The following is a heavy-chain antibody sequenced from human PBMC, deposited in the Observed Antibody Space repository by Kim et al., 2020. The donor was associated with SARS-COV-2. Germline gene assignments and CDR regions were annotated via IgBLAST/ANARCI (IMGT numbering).Heavy chain of an antibody. J-gene: IGHJ5*02. CDR2: IGPNSGGT. CDR3: AKNSSSSTHYQWLDP. V-gene: IGHV1-2*06. CDR1: GYTFTGYY. D-gene: IGHD2-2*01. Sequence: ASVKVSCKASGYTFTGYYIHWVRQAPGQGLEWMGRIGPNSGGTNYAQKFQGRVTMTRDTSISIAYMELSRLTSDDTAVYYCAKNSSSSTHYQWLDPWGQG.